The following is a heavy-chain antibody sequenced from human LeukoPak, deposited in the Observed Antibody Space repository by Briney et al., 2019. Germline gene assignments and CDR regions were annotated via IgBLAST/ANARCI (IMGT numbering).Heavy chain of an antibody. CDR3: AKGGMVRGEYDY. CDR2: IDKKDKGYATAT. J-gene: IGHJ4*02. V-gene: IGHV3-73*01. D-gene: IGHD3-10*01. CDR1: GFTFSGSA. Sequence: GGSLRLSCAASGFTFSGSAIHWVRQSSGKGLEWVGQIDKKDKGYATATAYAASVKGRFTISRDNSKNTLYLQMNTLRVEDTAVYYCAKGGMVRGEYDYWGQGTLVTVSS.